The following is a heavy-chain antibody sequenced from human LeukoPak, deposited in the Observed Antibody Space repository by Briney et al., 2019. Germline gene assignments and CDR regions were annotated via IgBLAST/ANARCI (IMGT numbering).Heavy chain of an antibody. CDR1: VFTFSNYA. J-gene: IGHJ4*02. CDR2: ITGSGGNT. Sequence: GASLRLSCAASVFTFSNYAMIWVPQAPGKGLEWLSAITGSGGNTWYTASGKGHFTISRDNSKNTLYLQMNSLGADDTAVYYCAKWGDSDGLTGYYDSDCWGQGTLVTVSS. V-gene: IGHV3-23*01. D-gene: IGHD3-9*01. CDR3: AKWGDSDGLTGYYDSDC.